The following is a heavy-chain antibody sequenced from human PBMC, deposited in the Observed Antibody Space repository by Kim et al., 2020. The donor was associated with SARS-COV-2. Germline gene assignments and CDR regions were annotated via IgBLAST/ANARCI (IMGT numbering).Heavy chain of an antibody. CDR3: AKTSGSPDTMDV. D-gene: IGHD6-25*01. J-gene: IGHJ6*02. Sequence: YYADSVKGRFTISRDNSKNTLYLQMNSLRAEDTAVYYCAKTSGSPDTMDVWGQGTTVTVSS. V-gene: IGHV3-23*01.